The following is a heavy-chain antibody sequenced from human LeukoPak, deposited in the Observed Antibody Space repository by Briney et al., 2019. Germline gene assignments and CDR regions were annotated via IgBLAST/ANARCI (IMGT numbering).Heavy chain of an antibody. CDR2: MYYSEST. CDR3: ARANYYGSGSYQHFFDY. V-gene: IGHV4-59*13. Sequence: WETLSLTCTVSGCSINSFYWSWIRQPPGKGLEWIGYMYYSESTNYNPSLKSRVTISVDTSKNQFSLKLSSVTAADTAVYYCARANYYGSGSYQHFFDYWGQGTLVTVSS. D-gene: IGHD3-10*01. CDR1: GCSINSFY. J-gene: IGHJ4*02.